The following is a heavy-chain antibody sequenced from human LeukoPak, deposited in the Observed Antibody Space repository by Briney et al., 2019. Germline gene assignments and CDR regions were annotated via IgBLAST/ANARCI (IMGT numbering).Heavy chain of an antibody. V-gene: IGHV4-39*01. CDR2: IYYSGST. J-gene: IGHJ4*02. Sequence: SETLSLTCTVSGGSISSSSYYWGWIRQPPGKGLEWIVSIYYSGSTYYNPSLKSRVTISVDTSKNQFSLKLSSVTAADTAVYYCARLPDTAIVEDWGQGTLVTVSS. D-gene: IGHD5-18*01. CDR1: GGSISSSSYY. CDR3: ARLPDTAIVED.